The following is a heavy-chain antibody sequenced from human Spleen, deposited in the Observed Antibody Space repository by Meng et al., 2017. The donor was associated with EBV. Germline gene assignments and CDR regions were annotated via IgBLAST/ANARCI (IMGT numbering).Heavy chain of an antibody. D-gene: IGHD5-12*01. Sequence: QVQVVQSGAEVKKPGASVKVSCKTSGYTFSGYYIHWVRQAPGHGLEWMGRINPRSGGTNYAQKFQGRVTMTRDTSARTAYMELSSLRSEDSAVYYCAREPSGYGADAYWGQGTLVTVSS. CDR1: GYTFSGYY. CDR2: INPRSGGT. CDR3: AREPSGYGADAY. V-gene: IGHV1-2*06. J-gene: IGHJ4*02.